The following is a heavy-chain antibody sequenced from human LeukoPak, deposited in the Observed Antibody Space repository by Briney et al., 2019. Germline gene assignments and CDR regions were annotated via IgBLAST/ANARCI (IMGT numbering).Heavy chain of an antibody. Sequence: SETLSLTCTASGGSISSYYWSWIRQPPGKGLEWIGYIYYSGSTNYNPSLKSRVTISVDTSKNQFSLKLSSVTAADTAVYYCARGYGSGSYPFDYWGQGTLVTVSS. V-gene: IGHV4-59*01. CDR1: GGSISSYY. CDR3: ARGYGSGSYPFDY. D-gene: IGHD3-10*01. J-gene: IGHJ4*02. CDR2: IYYSGST.